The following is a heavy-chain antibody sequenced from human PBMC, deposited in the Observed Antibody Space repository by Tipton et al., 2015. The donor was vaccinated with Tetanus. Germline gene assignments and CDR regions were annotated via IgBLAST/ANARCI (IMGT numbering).Heavy chain of an antibody. Sequence: TLSLTCTVSGGSITGSYWGWVRQPPGQRPEYIGYIYSSGNTNYNPSLKSRVTISVDTSKNQFSLKMSSLTTADTAVYYCARVGSTGCYLEGWFDPWGQGTLVTVSS. J-gene: IGHJ5*02. D-gene: IGHD2-8*02. CDR2: IYSSGNT. CDR1: GGSITGSY. CDR3: ARVGSTGCYLEGWFDP. V-gene: IGHV4-59*01.